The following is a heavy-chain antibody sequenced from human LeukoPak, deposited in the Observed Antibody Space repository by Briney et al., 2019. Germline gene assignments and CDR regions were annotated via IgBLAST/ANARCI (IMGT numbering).Heavy chain of an antibody. CDR1: GYSISSGYY. CDR2: IYHSGST. D-gene: IGHD2-2*01. V-gene: IGHV4-38-2*01. CDR3: ARQVPAAPPYYYYMDV. J-gene: IGHJ6*03. Sequence: SETLSLTCAVSGYSISSGYYWGWIRQPPGKGLEWIGSIYHSGSTYYNPSLKSRVTISVDTSKNQFSLKLSSVTAADTAVYYCARQVPAAPPYYYYMDVWGKGTTVTVSS.